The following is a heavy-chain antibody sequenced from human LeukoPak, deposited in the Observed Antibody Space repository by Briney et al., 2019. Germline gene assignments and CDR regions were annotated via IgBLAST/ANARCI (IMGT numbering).Heavy chain of an antibody. CDR2: ISSSSVST. V-gene: IGHV3-11*04. J-gene: IGHJ4*02. Sequence: GGSLRLSCAASGFTFSDYYMSWIRQAPGKGLEWISYISSSSVSTQNADSVEGRFSISRDNAKNSLYLQMDSLKAEDTAVYYCARGVGPTLYYFDYWGQGTLVTVSS. CDR1: GFTFSDYY. CDR3: ARGVGPTLYYFDY. D-gene: IGHD1-26*01.